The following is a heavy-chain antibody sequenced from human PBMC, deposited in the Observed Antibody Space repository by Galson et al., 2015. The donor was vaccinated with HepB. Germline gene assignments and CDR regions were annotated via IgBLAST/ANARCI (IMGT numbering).Heavy chain of an antibody. D-gene: IGHD4-11*01. CDR2: IYWDDTK. Sequence: PALVKPTQTLTLTCTCSGFSVTNNGVAVAWIRQPPGKALEWLTTIYWDDTKTFSPSLESRLTFTIDSSKNQVVLTLANVDPVDTATYFCAYSQTTVTSAFDIWGQGTMVTVSS. V-gene: IGHV2-5*02. CDR3: AYSQTTVTSAFDI. J-gene: IGHJ3*02. CDR1: GFSVTNNGVA.